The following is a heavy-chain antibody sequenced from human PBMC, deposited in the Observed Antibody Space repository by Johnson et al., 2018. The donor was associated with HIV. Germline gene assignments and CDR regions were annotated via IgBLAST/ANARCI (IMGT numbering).Heavy chain of an antibody. V-gene: IGHV3-33*08. J-gene: IGHJ3*02. Sequence: QVQLVESGGGVVQPGRSLRLSCAASGFTFSSYGMHWVRQAPGKGLEWVAVIWYDGSKAHYVDYVKGRFTISRDNSKNTLYLQMNSLRAEDTAVYYCASPRPSSGIAAAGYAFDIWGQGTMVTVSS. D-gene: IGHD6-13*01. CDR3: ASPRPSSGIAAAGYAFDI. CDR2: IWYDGSKA. CDR1: GFTFSSYG.